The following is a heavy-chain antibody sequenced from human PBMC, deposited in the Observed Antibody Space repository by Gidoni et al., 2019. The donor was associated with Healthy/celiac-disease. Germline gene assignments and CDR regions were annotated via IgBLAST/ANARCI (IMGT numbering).Heavy chain of an antibody. CDR2: ISSSGRTI. D-gene: IGHD2-2*02. CDR3: ARDQEYCSSTSCYTTLYYYYGMDV. J-gene: IGHJ6*02. V-gene: IGHV3-48*03. CDR1: GFTFSSYE. Sequence: CPASGFTFSSYEMNWVRQAPGKGLEWVSYISSSGRTIYYADSVKGRFTISRDNAKNSLYLQMNSLRAEDTAVYYCARDQEYCSSTSCYTTLYYYYGMDVWGQGTTVTVSS.